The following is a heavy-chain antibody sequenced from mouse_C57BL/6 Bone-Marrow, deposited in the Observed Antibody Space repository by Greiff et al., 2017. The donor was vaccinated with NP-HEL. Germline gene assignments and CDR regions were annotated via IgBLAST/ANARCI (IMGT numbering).Heavy chain of an antibody. J-gene: IGHJ1*03. V-gene: IGHV5-12*01. D-gene: IGHD1-1*01. CDR1: GFTFSDYY. Sequence: EVHLVESGGGLVQPGGSLKLSCAASGFTFSDYYMYWVRQTPEKRLEWVAYISNGGGSTYYPDTVKGRFTISRDNAKNTLYLQMSRLKSEDTAMYYCASHYYGSSLYWYFDVWGTGTTVTVSS. CDR2: ISNGGGST. CDR3: ASHYYGSSLYWYFDV.